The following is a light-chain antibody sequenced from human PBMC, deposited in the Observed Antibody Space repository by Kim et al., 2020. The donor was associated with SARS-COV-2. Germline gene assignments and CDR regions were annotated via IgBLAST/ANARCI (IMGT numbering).Light chain of an antibody. CDR3: QQCDNLPLT. J-gene: IGKJ4*01. Sequence: DIQMTQSSSSLSASVGDRVTITCQASQDISNYLNWYQQKPGKAPKLLIYDASNLETGVPARFSGSGSGTDFTFTISSLQPEDIAAYYCQQCDNLPLTFGGGTKVDIK. V-gene: IGKV1-33*01. CDR2: DAS. CDR1: QDISNY.